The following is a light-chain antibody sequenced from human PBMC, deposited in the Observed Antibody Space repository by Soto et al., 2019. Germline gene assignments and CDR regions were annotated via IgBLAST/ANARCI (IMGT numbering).Light chain of an antibody. CDR3: QQSYSTPYT. CDR1: QRITTY. J-gene: IGKJ2*01. CDR2: TAA. Sequence: IHMTQSPSSLSASVGDRVTITCRASQRITTYLNWYQQKPGKAPKLLISTAATLQSGVPSRFSGSGSGTDFTLTITTVQPEDFAPSFYQQSYSTPYTFGQGTKLEIK. V-gene: IGKV1-39*01.